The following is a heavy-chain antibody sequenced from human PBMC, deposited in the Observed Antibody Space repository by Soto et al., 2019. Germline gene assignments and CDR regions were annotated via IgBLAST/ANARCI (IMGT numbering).Heavy chain of an antibody. V-gene: IGHV4-39*01. CDR3: ARTRRQSWAVRGVIRWFDP. D-gene: IGHD3-10*01. J-gene: IGHJ5*02. Sequence: PSETLSLTCDVSGGSIDNSHSFWGWVRHPPGRGLEFLGSVYYSGGTYYNPSLKSRVTISVDTSKNQFSLKLSSVTAADTAVYYCARTRRQSWAVRGVIRWFDPWGQGTLVTVS. CDR2: VYYSGGT. CDR1: GGSIDNSHSF.